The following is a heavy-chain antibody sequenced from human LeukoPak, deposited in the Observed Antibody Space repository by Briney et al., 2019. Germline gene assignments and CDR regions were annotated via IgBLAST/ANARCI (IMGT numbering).Heavy chain of an antibody. Sequence: SETLSLTCTVSGGSISTYYWGWIRQPPGKGLEWIGSIYYSGSTYYNPSLKSRVSISVHTSKNQFSLKLRSVTAADTAVYYCARPVPSRLGWFDPWGQGTLVTVSS. J-gene: IGHJ5*02. CDR3: ARPVPSRLGWFDP. CDR1: GGSISTYY. D-gene: IGHD1-1*01. V-gene: IGHV4-39*01. CDR2: IYYSGST.